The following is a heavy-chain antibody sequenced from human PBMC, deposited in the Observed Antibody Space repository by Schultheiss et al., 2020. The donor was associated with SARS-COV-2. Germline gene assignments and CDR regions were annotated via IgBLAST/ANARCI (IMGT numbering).Heavy chain of an antibody. CDR2: INHSGST. V-gene: IGHV4-34*01. J-gene: IGHJ4*02. D-gene: IGHD3-9*01. Sequence: SETLSLTCAVYGGSFSGYYWSWIRQPPGKGLEWIGEINHSGSTNYNPSLKSRVTISVDTSKNQFSLKLTSLTAADTAVYYCARSYYDVSTGYSYFDYWGQGTLVTVSS. CDR1: GGSFSGYY. CDR3: ARSYYDVSTGYSYFDY.